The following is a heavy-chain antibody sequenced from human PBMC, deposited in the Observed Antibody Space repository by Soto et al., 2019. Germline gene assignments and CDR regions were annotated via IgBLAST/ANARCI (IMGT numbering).Heavy chain of an antibody. CDR2: IYYSGST. J-gene: IGHJ6*02. CDR1: GGSISSGGYY. D-gene: IGHD3-3*01. Sequence: SGTLSLTCTVSGGSISSGGYYWSWIRQHPGKGLEWIGYIYYSGSTYYNPSLKSRVTISVDTSKNQFSLKLSSVTAADTAVYYCARRVVIGYYYYGMDVWGQGTTVTVSS. CDR3: ARRVVIGYYYYGMDV. V-gene: IGHV4-31*03.